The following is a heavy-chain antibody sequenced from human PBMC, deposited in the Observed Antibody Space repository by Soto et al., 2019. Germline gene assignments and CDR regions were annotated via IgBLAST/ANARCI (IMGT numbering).Heavy chain of an antibody. CDR1: GFTFGNYG. CDR3: AKGFIVVVTVIRPDDAFDA. Sequence: PVGSLRLSCAASGFTFGNYGMNWVRRAPGKGLEWVSGISGGGGSTYYADSVKGRFTISRDPSKNTIFLEMNSLRAEDTAVYYCAKGFIVVVTVIRPDDAFDAWGQGTLVTVSS. CDR2: ISGGGGST. D-gene: IGHD2-21*02. J-gene: IGHJ5*01. V-gene: IGHV3-23*01.